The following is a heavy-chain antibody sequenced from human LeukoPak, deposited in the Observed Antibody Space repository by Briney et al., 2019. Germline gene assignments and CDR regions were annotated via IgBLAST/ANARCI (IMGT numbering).Heavy chain of an antibody. J-gene: IGHJ4*02. CDR3: ARHDYDSSGYYGPSDY. V-gene: IGHV1-3*04. D-gene: IGHD3-22*01. CDR1: GYSFTTYA. CDR2: VNTDNDNT. Sequence: GASVKVSCKTSGYSFTTYAIHWVRQAPGQRLEWMGWVNTDNDNTKYSQKFQGRVTITRDTSASTAYMELSSLRSEDTAVYYCARHDYDSSGYYGPSDYWGQGTLVTVSS.